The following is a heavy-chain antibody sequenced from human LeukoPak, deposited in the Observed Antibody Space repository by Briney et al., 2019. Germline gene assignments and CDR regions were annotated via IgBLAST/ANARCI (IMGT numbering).Heavy chain of an antibody. V-gene: IGHV1-2*02. CDR1: GYTFTGYY. Sequence: ASVKVSCKASGYTFTGYYMHWVRQAPGQGLEWMGWINPNSGVTNSAQKFQGRVTMTGDTSISTAYMELSSLRSDDTAMYYCARVGFTSSWSNFDYWGQGTLVTVSS. CDR2: INPNSGVT. J-gene: IGHJ4*02. CDR3: ARVGFTSSWSNFDY. D-gene: IGHD6-13*01.